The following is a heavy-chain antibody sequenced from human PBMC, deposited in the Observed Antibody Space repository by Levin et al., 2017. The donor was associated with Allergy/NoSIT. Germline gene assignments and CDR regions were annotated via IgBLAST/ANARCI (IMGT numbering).Heavy chain of an antibody. Sequence: SVKVSCKASGDTFSRYAITWVRQAPGQGLEWMGRIIPMLGIGNSAQKLQGRVTLTSDKSTTTVYMELNSLSFEDSAIYYCARGGFAGRLHAFDIWCPGTMVTVCS. V-gene: IGHV1-69*04. CDR1: GDTFSRYA. D-gene: IGHD3-16*01. J-gene: IGHJ3*02. CDR3: ARGGFAGRLHAFDI. CDR2: IIPMLGIG.